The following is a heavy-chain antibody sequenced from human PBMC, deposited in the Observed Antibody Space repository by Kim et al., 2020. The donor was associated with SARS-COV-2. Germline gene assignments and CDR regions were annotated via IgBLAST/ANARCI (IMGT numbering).Heavy chain of an antibody. CDR3: AKGTGWDPRENYYYGMDV. Sequence: KGRFTIARYNSQNTLYLQMNSLRAEDTAVYYCAKGTGWDPRENYYYGMDVWGQGTTVTVSS. D-gene: IGHD1-26*01. V-gene: IGHV3-23*01. J-gene: IGHJ6*02.